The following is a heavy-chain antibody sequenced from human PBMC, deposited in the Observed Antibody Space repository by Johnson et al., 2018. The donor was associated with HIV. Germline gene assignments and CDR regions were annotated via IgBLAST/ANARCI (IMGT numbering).Heavy chain of an antibody. CDR1: GFTFSNHA. J-gene: IGHJ3*02. Sequence: QVQLVESGGGVVQPGRSLRLSCAASGFTFSNHALHWVRQAPGKGPEWVAIISYDGGDKDYADSVKGRFTISRDSSKNTLYLQMNSLRAEDTAVYYCARESLDAFDIWGQGTMVTVSS. V-gene: IGHV3-30*04. CDR2: ISYDGGDK. CDR3: ARESLDAFDI.